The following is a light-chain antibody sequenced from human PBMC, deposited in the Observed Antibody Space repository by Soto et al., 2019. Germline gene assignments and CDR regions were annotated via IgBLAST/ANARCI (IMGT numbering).Light chain of an antibody. V-gene: IGKV3-15*01. CDR1: QSVSSSY. J-gene: IGKJ1*01. Sequence: EIVLTQSPGTLSLSPGERATHSCRASQSVSSSYLAWYQQKPGQAPRLLIYGASTRATGIPARFSGSGSGTEFTLTISSLQSEDFAVYYCQQYNNWPRTFGQGTKVDI. CDR2: GAS. CDR3: QQYNNWPRT.